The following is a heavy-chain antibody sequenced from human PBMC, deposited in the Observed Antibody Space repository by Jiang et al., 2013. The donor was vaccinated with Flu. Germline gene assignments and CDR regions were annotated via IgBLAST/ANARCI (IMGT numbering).Heavy chain of an antibody. Sequence: PGGSLRLSCAASGFTFSNYAMTWVRQAQGKGLEWVASISGSGGSTYHADSVKGRFIISRDNSQNTLYLQMNSLRAEDTAIYYCAKDTTRDRVAATHGDYWGQGTLVTVSS. CDR3: AKDTTRDRVAATHGDY. CDR1: GFTFSNYA. CDR2: ISGSGGST. D-gene: IGHD2-15*01. J-gene: IGHJ4*02. V-gene: IGHV3-23*01.